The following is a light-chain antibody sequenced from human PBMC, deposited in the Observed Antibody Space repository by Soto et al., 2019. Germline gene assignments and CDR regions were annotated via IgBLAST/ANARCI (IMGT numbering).Light chain of an antibody. CDR1: QSVTGTN. CDR2: DAV. Sequence: EIVLTQSPGTLSLSPGEGATLSCRASQSVTGTNLAWYQQRAGQAPRLLIYDAVRRATGIPDRFSVSGSGTDFTVTISRLEPEDFAVYYCHQYGSSLGTFGQGTKVEI. CDR3: HQYGSSLGT. V-gene: IGKV3-20*01. J-gene: IGKJ2*01.